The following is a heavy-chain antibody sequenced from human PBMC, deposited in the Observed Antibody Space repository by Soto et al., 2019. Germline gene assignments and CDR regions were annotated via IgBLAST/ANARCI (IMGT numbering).Heavy chain of an antibody. V-gene: IGHV3-48*03. Sequence: EVQLVESGGGLVQPGGSLRLSCAASGFTFSSYEMNWVRQAPGKGLEWVSYLSSSGSTIYYADSVKGRFTISRDNDKNSLDLQRNSLRAEDKAVYYCARDHYDFWSGHEGGIDYWGQGTLVTVSS. CDR2: LSSSGSTI. CDR3: ARDHYDFWSGHEGGIDY. CDR1: GFTFSSYE. D-gene: IGHD3-3*01. J-gene: IGHJ4*02.